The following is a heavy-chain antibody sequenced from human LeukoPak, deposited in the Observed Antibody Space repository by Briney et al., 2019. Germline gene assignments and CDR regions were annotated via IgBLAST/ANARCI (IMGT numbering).Heavy chain of an antibody. CDR3: ARAMGELGYCSSTSCYVAPPDY. CDR2: ISAYNGNT. D-gene: IGHD2-2*01. CDR1: GYTFTSYG. V-gene: IGHV1-18*04. Sequence: ASVKVSCKASGYTFTSYGISWVRQAPAQGLEWMGWISAYNGNTNYAQKLQGRVTMTTDTSTSTAYMELRSLRSDDTAVYYCARAMGELGYCSSTSCYVAPPDYWGQGTLVTVSS. J-gene: IGHJ4*02.